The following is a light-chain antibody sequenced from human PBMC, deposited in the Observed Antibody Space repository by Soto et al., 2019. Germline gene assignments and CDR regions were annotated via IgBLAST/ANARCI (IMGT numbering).Light chain of an antibody. CDR2: DTS. CDR1: TGAVTSTHY. J-gene: IGLJ2*01. Sequence: QAVVTQEPSLTVSPGGTVTLTCGSSTGAVTSTHYPYWFQRKPGQVPRTLIYDTSNKHSWTPARFSGSLLGGKAALTLSGAQAEDEGDYYCLLSYSGEVVFGGGTKVTVL. V-gene: IGLV7-46*01. CDR3: LLSYSGEVV.